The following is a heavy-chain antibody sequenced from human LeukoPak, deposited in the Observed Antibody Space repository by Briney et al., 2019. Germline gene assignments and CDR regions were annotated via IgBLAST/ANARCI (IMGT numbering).Heavy chain of an antibody. CDR1: GYTFTGYY. CDR3: ARSLASFGFLEWLLGAFDI. CDR2: INPNSGGT. Sequence: ASVKVSCKASGYTFTGYYMHWVRQAPGQGLEWMGWINPNSGGTNYAQKFQGRVTMTRDTSISTAYMELSRLRSDDTAVYYCARSLASFGFLEWLLGAFDIWGQGTMVTVSS. J-gene: IGHJ3*02. V-gene: IGHV1-2*02. D-gene: IGHD3-3*01.